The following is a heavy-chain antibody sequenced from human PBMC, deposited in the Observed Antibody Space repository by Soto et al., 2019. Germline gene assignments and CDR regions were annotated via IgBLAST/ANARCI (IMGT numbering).Heavy chain of an antibody. CDR2: IYYSGST. CDR1: GGSISSYY. V-gene: IGHV4-59*01. D-gene: IGHD6-13*01. CDR3: AREASSFRPNRKDNNWFDP. Sequence: PSETLSLTCTVSGGSISSYYWSWIRQPPGKGLEWIGYIYYSGSTNYNPSLKSRVTISVDTSKNQFSLKLSSVTAADTAVYYCAREASSFRPNRKDNNWFDPWGQGTLVTVS. J-gene: IGHJ5*02.